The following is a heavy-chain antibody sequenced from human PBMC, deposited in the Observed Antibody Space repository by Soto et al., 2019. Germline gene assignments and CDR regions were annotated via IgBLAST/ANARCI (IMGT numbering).Heavy chain of an antibody. D-gene: IGHD1-26*01. CDR2: IGASGAGT. Sequence: GGSLRLSCAASGFTFSSYAMSWVRQAPGKGLEWVSAIGASGAGTYYAVSVKGRFTISRDNTKITLHLQMNSLRAEDTAVYYCALRKTGSYFDYWGQGTLVTVSS. V-gene: IGHV3-23*01. CDR1: GFTFSSYA. J-gene: IGHJ4*02. CDR3: ALRKTGSYFDY.